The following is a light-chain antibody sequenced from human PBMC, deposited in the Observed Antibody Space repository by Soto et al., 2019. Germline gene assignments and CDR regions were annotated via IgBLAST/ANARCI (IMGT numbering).Light chain of an antibody. CDR1: NIGSES. J-gene: IGLJ2*01. Sequence: SYELTQPPSVSVAPGKTATITCGANNIGSESVHWYQQKPGQAPVQVIYQDTDRPSGIPERFFGSNAGNTATLTISRVEARDAADYFCQVWDSSSDHHVVFGGGTKVTVL. V-gene: IGLV3-21*04. CDR3: QVWDSSSDHHVV. CDR2: QDT.